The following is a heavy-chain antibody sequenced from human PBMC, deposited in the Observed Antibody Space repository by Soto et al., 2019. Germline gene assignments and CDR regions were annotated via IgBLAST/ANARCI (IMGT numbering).Heavy chain of an antibody. CDR2: FHYSGST. CDR3: ASSKDIVLELVAMRSHYSYYGMDV. V-gene: IGHV4-30-4*01. J-gene: IGHJ6*02. CDR1: GGSISSGDYY. Sequence: PSETLSLTCTVSGGSISSGDYYWSWVRQPPGKGLEWIGYFHYSGSTYYNQSLKSRVTISIDTSKNQFSLRLTSVTAADTDVYYCASSKDIVLELVAMRSHYSYYGMDVWGQGTTVT. D-gene: IGHD2-2*01.